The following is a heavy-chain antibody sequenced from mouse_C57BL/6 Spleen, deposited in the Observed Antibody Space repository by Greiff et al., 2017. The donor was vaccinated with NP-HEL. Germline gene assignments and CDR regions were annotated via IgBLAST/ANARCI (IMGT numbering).Heavy chain of an antibody. V-gene: IGHV6-3*01. CDR2: IRLKSDNYAT. Sequence: EVKVEESGGGLVQPGGSMKLSCVASGFTFSNYWMNWVRQSPEKGLEWVAQIRLKSDNYATHYAESVKGRFTISRDDSKSSVYLQMNNLRAEDTGIYYCTAGSEYYYAMDYWGQGTSVTVSS. J-gene: IGHJ4*01. CDR1: GFTFSNYW. CDR3: TAGSEYYYAMDY.